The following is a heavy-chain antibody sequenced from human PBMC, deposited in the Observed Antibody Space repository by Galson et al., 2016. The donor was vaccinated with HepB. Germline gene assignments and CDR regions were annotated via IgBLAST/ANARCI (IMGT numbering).Heavy chain of an antibody. CDR3: ARGGIASSYGLDV. CDR1: GFAFHIYS. J-gene: IGHJ6*02. Sequence: SLRLSCAASGFAFHIYSINWVRQAPGKGLEWVPVISADSLAIFYAGSMKGRFTISRDNAKNSVYLQMNSLRVEDTAVYYCARGGIASSYGLDVWGQGTTVTVSS. CDR2: ISADSLAI. V-gene: IGHV3-21*01. D-gene: IGHD6-6*01.